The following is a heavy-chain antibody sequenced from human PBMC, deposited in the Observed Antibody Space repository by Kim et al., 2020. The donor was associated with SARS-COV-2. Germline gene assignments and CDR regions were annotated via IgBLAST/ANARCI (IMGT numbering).Heavy chain of an antibody. J-gene: IGHJ4*02. CDR2: INGGNSNT. Sequence: ASVKVSCKASGYTFTTYAMHWVRQAPGQRLEWMGWINGGNSNTKYSQKFQGRVTITRDTSASTAYMELSSLRSEDTAVYFCVRDRYSGGSGWPDLDYWGQGTLVTVSS. CDR1: GYTFTTYA. CDR3: VRDRYSGGSGWPDLDY. V-gene: IGHV1-3*01. D-gene: IGHD6-19*01.